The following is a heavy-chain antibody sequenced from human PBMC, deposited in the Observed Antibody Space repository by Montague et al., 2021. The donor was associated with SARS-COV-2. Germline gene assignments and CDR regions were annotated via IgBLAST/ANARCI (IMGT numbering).Heavy chain of an antibody. CDR1: GGSISSGGYY. V-gene: IGHV4-31*03. D-gene: IGHD1-26*01. CDR3: ARDTRIVGATTRLDY. J-gene: IGHJ4*02. CDR2: IYYSGST. Sequence: TLSLTCTVSGGSISSGGYYWSWIRQHPGKGLEWIGYIYYSGSTYHNPSIKSRVTISVDTSKNQFTLKLSSVTAADTAVYYCARDTRIVGATTRLDYWGQGTLVTVSS.